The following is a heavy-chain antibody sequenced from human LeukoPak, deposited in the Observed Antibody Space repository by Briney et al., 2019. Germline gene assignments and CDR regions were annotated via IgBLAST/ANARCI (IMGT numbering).Heavy chain of an antibody. Sequence: ASVKVSCKASGYSFSSNSMSWMRQAAGQGLEWMGWISAYNGNTKYAQKLQGRVTMTTDTSTNTAYMQLRSLRSDDKAVYYCARSSGYPHYFDYWGQGTLVTVSS. CDR1: GYSFSSNS. D-gene: IGHD3-22*01. CDR3: ARSSGYPHYFDY. V-gene: IGHV1-18*01. CDR2: ISAYNGNT. J-gene: IGHJ4*02.